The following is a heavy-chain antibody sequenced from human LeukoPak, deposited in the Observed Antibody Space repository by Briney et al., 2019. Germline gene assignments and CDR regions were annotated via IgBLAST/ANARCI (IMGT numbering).Heavy chain of an antibody. J-gene: IGHJ5*02. CDR1: GGTFSSYA. CDR3: ARDKVLAVAGTSWFDP. D-gene: IGHD6-19*01. CDR2: IIPIFGTA. Sequence: ASVKVSCKASGGTFSSYAISWVRQAPGQGLEWMGRIIPIFGTANYAQEFQGRVTITTDESTSTAYMELSRLRSDDTAVYYCARDKVLAVAGTSWFDPWGQGTLVTVSS. V-gene: IGHV1-69*05.